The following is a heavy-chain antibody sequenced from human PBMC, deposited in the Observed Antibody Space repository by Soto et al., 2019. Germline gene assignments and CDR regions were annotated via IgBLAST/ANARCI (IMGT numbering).Heavy chain of an antibody. V-gene: IGHV1-8*01. CDR3: AVPRGPSQYYYYGMDV. J-gene: IGHJ6*02. CDR1: GYTFTSYD. CDR2: MNPNSGNT. D-gene: IGHD3-10*01. Sequence: GASVKVSCKASGYTFTSYDINWVRQATGQGLEWMGWMNPNSGNTGYAQKFQGRVTMTRNTSISTAYMELSSLRSEDTAVYYCAVPRGPSQYYYYGMDVWGQGTTVTVSS.